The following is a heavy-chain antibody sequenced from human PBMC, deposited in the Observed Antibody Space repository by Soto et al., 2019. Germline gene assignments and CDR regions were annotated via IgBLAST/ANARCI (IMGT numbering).Heavy chain of an antibody. D-gene: IGHD4-17*01. Sequence: GGSLRLSCAASGFTFSDYYMSWIRQAPGKGLEWVSYISSSSSYTNYADSVKGRFTMSRDDAKNSLYLQMNSLRAEDTAFYYCARDHRWGYEYGDYGDSWGHGTLVTVSS. CDR3: ARDHRWGYEYGDYGDS. J-gene: IGHJ5*01. V-gene: IGHV3-11*05. CDR2: ISSSSSYT. CDR1: GFTFSDYY.